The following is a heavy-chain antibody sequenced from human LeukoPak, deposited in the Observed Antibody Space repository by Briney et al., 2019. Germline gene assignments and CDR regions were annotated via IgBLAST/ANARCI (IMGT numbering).Heavy chain of an antibody. CDR1: GYTFTSYG. D-gene: IGHD6-6*01. J-gene: IGHJ6*03. CDR3: AREGIAARRYSYYYYYMDV. CDR2: ISAYNGNT. V-gene: IGHV1-18*01. Sequence: ASVKVSCKASGYTFTSYGISWVRQAPGQGLEWMGWISAYNGNTNYAQKLQGRVTMTTDTSTSTAYMELRSLRSDDTAVYYCAREGIAARRYSYYYYYMDVWGKGTTVTVSS.